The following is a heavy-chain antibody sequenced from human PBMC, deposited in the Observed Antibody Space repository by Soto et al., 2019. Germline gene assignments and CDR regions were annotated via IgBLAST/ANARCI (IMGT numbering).Heavy chain of an antibody. J-gene: IGHJ6*03. CDR3: AREWIDYGDPKGRHYYYMDV. Sequence: GGSLRLSCAASGFTFSSYWMHWVRQAPGKGLVWVSRINSDGSSTSYADSVKGRFTISRDNAKNTLYLQMNSLRAEDTAVYYCAREWIDYGDPKGRHYYYMDVWGKGTTVTVSS. CDR2: INSDGSST. D-gene: IGHD4-17*01. CDR1: GFTFSSYW. V-gene: IGHV3-74*01.